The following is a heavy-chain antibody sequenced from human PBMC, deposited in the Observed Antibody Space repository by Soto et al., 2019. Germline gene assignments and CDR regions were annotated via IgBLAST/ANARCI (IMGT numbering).Heavy chain of an antibody. Sequence: PLGSLRLSCAASGFTFSSYAMSWVRQAPGKGLEWVSAISGSGGXTYXAXSXKGRXXXSRDNSKNTLYLQMNSLRAEDTAVYYCASYYDITTIWGQGTMVT. V-gene: IGHV3-23*01. CDR3: ASYYDITTI. J-gene: IGHJ3*02. CDR2: ISGSGGXT. D-gene: IGHD3-22*01. CDR1: GFTFSSYA.